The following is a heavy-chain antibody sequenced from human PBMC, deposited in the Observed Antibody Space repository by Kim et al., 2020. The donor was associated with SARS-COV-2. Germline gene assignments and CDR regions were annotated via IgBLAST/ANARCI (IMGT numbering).Heavy chain of an antibody. D-gene: IGHD6-19*01. CDR1: GYSISSGYY. Sequence: SETLSLTCSVSGYSISSGYYWGWIRQPPGKGLEWIGIIYHSGSTYDNPSLRSRVTISIDTSKNQFSLSLRSVTAADTAVYYCARRGGEGESGWYQEALDNWGQGALVTVSP. J-gene: IGHJ4*02. V-gene: IGHV4-38-2*01. CDR3: ARRGGEGESGWYQEALDN. CDR2: IYHSGST.